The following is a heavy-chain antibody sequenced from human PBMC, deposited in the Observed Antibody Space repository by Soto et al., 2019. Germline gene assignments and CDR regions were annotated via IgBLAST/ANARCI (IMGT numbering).Heavy chain of an antibody. CDR3: ARLNPLSYYFDY. V-gene: IGHV4-31*03. CDR1: GGSISSGGYY. Sequence: KTSETLSLTCTVSGGSISSGGYYWSWIRQHPGKGLEWIGYIYYSGSTYYNPSLKSRVTISVDTSKNQFSLKLSSVTAADTAVYYCARLNPLSYYFDYWGQGTLVTVS. J-gene: IGHJ4*02. CDR2: IYYSGST.